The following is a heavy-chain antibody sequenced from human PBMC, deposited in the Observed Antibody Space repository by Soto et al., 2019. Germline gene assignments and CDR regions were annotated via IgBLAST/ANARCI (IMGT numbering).Heavy chain of an antibody. CDR3: ARDHPQGLMDV. J-gene: IGHJ6*03. V-gene: IGHV4-59*01. Sequence: SETLSLTCTVSGGSISSYYWSWIRQPPGKGLEWIGYIYYSGSTNYNPSLKSRVTISVDTSKNQFSLKLSSVTAADTAVYYCARDHPQGLMDVWGKGTTVTVSS. CDR1: GGSISSYY. CDR2: IYYSGST.